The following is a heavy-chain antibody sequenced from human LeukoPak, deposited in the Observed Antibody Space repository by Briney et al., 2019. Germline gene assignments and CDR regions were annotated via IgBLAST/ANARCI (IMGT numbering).Heavy chain of an antibody. CDR2: IRDSGSST. D-gene: IGHD1-26*01. CDR3: ARPVGATTLFDY. V-gene: IGHV3-23*01. CDR1: GFTFSSYA. J-gene: IGHJ4*02. Sequence: PGGALRLSCAASGFTFSSYAMSWVRQAPGKGLEWVSAIRDSGSSTHYADSVKGRFTISRDNSKNTLYLQMNSLRAEDTAVYYCARPVGATTLFDYWGQGTLVTVSS.